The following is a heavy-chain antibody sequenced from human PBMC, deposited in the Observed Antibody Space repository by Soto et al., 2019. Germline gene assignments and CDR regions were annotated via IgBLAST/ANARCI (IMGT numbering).Heavy chain of an antibody. V-gene: IGHV4-30-2*01. CDR3: ARGYDFWSGYLGMDV. D-gene: IGHD3-3*01. J-gene: IGHJ6*02. CDR1: GGSISSGGYS. CDR2: IYHSGST. Sequence: SETLSLTCAVSGGSISSGGYSWSWLRQPPGKGLEWIGYIYHSGSTYYNPSLKSRVTISVDRSKNQFSLKLSSVTAADTAVYYCARGYDFWSGYLGMDVWGQGTTVTVSS.